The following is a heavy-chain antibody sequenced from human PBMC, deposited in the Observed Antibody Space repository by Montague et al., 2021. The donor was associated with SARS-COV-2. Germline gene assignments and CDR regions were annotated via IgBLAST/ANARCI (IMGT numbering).Heavy chain of an antibody. Sequence: SETLSLTCAVFDGSFSNFYWSWIRQPPGKGLECIGEINHSGTTYYNPSLKSRVTISVDTSKNQFSLKLNSLTAADAAVYYCASGDDNGSSYLDVWGKGTTVTVSS. CDR3: ASGDDNGSSYLDV. D-gene: IGHD1-26*01. V-gene: IGHV4-34*01. CDR1: DGSFSNFY. J-gene: IGHJ6*03. CDR2: INHSGTT.